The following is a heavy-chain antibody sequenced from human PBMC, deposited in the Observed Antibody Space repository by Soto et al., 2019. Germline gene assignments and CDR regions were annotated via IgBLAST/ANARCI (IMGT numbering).Heavy chain of an antibody. CDR3: ARRYGSCFDY. V-gene: IGHV4-59*08. CDR2: IYYSGST. D-gene: IGHD6-6*01. J-gene: IGHJ4*02. Sequence: PSETLSLTCTVSSGSISFYYWSWIRQPPGKGLEWIGYIYYSGSTNYNPSLKSRVTISVDTSKNQFSLKLSSVTAADTAVYSCARRYGSCFDYWGQGTLVTVSS. CDR1: SGSISFYY.